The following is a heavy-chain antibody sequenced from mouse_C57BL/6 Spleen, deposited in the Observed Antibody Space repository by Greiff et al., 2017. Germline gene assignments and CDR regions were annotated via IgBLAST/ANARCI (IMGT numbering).Heavy chain of an antibody. D-gene: IGHD2-1*01. J-gene: IGHJ3*01. CDR3: ARHGGNQAWFAY. V-gene: IGHV5-6*01. CDR1: GFTFSSYG. Sequence: EVKVVESGGDLVKPGGSLKLSCAASGFTFSSYGMSWVRQTPDKRLEWVATISSGGSYTYYPDSVKGRFTISRDNAKNTLYLQMSSLKSEDTAMYYCARHGGNQAWFAYWGQGTLVTVSA. CDR2: ISSGGSYT.